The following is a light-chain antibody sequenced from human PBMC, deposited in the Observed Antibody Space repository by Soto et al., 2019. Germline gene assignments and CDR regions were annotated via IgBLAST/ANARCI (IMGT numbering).Light chain of an antibody. Sequence: EIVLTQSPATLSLSPGERATLSCRASQSVSNYLAWYQQKSGQAPRLLIYAASNRATGIPARFSGSGSGTDFTLTISSLEPEDFAVYYCQQRLNWPSFNFGQGTKLEIK. CDR3: QQRLNWPSFN. CDR1: QSVSNY. V-gene: IGKV3-11*01. CDR2: AAS. J-gene: IGKJ2*01.